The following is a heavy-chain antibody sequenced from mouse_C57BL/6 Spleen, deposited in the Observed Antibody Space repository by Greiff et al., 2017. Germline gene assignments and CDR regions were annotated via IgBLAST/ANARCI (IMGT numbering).Heavy chain of an antibody. CDR1: GYTFTSYW. CDR3: AILDYYDYDLFAY. CDR2: IHPSDSDT. Sequence: QVQLKQPGAELVKPGASVKVSCKASGYTFTSYWMHWVKQRPGQGLEWIGRIHPSDSDTNYNQKFKGKATLTVDKSSSTAYMQLSSLTSEDSAVYYCAILDYYDYDLFAYWGQGTLVTVSA. J-gene: IGHJ3*01. V-gene: IGHV1-74*01. D-gene: IGHD2-4*01.